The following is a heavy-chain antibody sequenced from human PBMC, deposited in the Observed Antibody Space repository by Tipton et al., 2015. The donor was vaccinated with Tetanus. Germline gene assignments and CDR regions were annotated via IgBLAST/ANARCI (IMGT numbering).Heavy chain of an antibody. CDR1: GFTFSRYG. V-gene: IGHV3-30*18. J-gene: IGHJ4*02. D-gene: IGHD2/OR15-2a*01. CDR2: IFYDGVTE. CDR3: AKDSAPYSNRASFDR. Sequence: SLRLSCEASGFTFSRYGMHWVRQAPGKGLEWVAVIFYDGVTEHYADSVKGRFTISRDNSRNTLYLQMNSMRLEDTAVYYCAKDSAPYSNRASFDRWGQGTLVTVSS.